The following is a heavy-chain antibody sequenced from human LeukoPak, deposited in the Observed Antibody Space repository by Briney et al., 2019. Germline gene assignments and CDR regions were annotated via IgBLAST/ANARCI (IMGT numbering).Heavy chain of an antibody. CDR1: GGSISSSSYY. CDR3: ARLGYCSSTSCYPIDY. CDR2: IYYSGST. Sequence: SETLSLTCTVSGGSISSSSYYWGWIRQPPGKGLEWIGSIYYSGSTYYNPSLKSRVTISVDMSKNQFSLKLSSVTAADTAVYYCARLGYCSSTSCYPIDYWGQGTLVTVSS. V-gene: IGHV4-39*01. D-gene: IGHD2-2*03. J-gene: IGHJ4*02.